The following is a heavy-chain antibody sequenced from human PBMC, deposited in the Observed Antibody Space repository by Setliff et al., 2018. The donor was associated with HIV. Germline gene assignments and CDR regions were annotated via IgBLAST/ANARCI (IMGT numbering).Heavy chain of an antibody. V-gene: IGHV4-59*08. CDR3: ASGLFYDY. J-gene: IGHJ4*02. Sequence: PSETLSLTCTVSGGSISSHYWNWIRQPPGKGLEWVGYIYYTGSTKYNPSLKSRVTISVDTSKTQFSLRLGSVTAADTAVYYCASGLFYDYCGQGALVTVSS. CDR1: GGSISSHY. D-gene: IGHD2-21*01. CDR2: IYYTGST.